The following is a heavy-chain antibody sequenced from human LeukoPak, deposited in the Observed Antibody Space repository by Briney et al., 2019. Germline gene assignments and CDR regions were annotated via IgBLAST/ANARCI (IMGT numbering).Heavy chain of an antibody. V-gene: IGHV4-4*07. CDR2: IYTSGST. Sequence: SETLSLTCTVSGGSISSYYWSWIRQPAGKGLEWIGRIYTSGSTNYNPSLKSRVTMSVDTSKNQFSLKLSSVTAADTAVYYCARDSGEKTYYDFWSGYYTEYWGREPWSPSPQ. J-gene: IGHJ4*02. D-gene: IGHD3-3*01. CDR3: ARDSGEKTYYDFWSGYYTEY. CDR1: GGSISSYY.